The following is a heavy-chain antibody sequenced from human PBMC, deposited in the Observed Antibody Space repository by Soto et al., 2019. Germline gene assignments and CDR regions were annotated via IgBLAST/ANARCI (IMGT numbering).Heavy chain of an antibody. CDR2: IYYSGST. J-gene: IGHJ3*02. D-gene: IGHD6-13*01. V-gene: IGHV4-61*01. Sequence: SETLSLTCTVCGGSVSNGRYSCSWIRQPPGKGLEWIGYIYYSGSTNYNPSLKSRVTISVDTAKNQFSLKLSSVTAADTAVYYCARDGYSSSWYGNGAFDIWGQGTMVTVSS. CDR1: GGSVSNGRYS. CDR3: ARDGYSSSWYGNGAFDI.